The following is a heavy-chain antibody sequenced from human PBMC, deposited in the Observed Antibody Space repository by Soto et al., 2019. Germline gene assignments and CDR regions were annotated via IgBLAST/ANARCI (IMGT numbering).Heavy chain of an antibody. Sequence: PGGSLRLSCAASGFSLSGYSMHWVRQAPGKGLDWVAVIQHDASTIYYVDSVKGRFTIYRDNAKNSLYLQMSSLTAEDSALYYCSRSLNSWGQGTLVTVSS. CDR1: GFSLSGYS. J-gene: IGHJ4*02. V-gene: IGHV3-7*01. CDR3: SRSLNS. CDR2: IQHDASTI.